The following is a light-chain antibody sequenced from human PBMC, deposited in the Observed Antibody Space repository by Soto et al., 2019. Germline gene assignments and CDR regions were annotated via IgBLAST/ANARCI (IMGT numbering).Light chain of an antibody. CDR3: QQYNNWPYT. CDR1: QSVSSN. Sequence: EIVMTQSPATLSVSPGERATLSRRASQSVSSNLAWYQQKPGQAPRLLIYGASTRATGIPARFSGSGSGTEFTLTISSVQSVDFAVYYCQQYNNWPYTFGQGTKLEIK. J-gene: IGKJ2*01. CDR2: GAS. V-gene: IGKV3-15*01.